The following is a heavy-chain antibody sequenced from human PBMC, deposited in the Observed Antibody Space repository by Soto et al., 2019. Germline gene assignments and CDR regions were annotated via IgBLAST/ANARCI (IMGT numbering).Heavy chain of an antibody. J-gene: IGHJ6*02. D-gene: IGHD3-10*01. CDR2: IYYSGST. Sequence: SETLSLTCTVSGGSISSYYWSWIRQPPGKGLEWIGYIYYSGSTNYNPSLKSRVTISVDTSKNQFSLKLSSVTAADTAVYYCARATYYYGSGSYEHGMDVWGQGTTVTVSS. CDR3: ARATYYYGSGSYEHGMDV. V-gene: IGHV4-59*01. CDR1: GGSISSYY.